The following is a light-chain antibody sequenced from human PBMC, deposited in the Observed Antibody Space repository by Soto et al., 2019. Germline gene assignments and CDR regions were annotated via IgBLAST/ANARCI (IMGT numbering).Light chain of an antibody. CDR3: QQYGSSPGT. Sequence: ENVLTQSPGTLSLSPGERATLSCRASQSVSSSYLAWYQQKPGQAPRLLIYGASSMATGIPDRFSGSGSGTDFTLTISRLEPEDFAVYYCQQYGSSPGTFGQGTKVEIK. CDR1: QSVSSSY. J-gene: IGKJ1*01. CDR2: GAS. V-gene: IGKV3-20*01.